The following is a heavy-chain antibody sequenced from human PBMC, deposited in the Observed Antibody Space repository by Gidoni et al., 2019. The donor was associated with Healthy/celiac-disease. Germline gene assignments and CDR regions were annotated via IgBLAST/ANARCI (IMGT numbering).Heavy chain of an antibody. D-gene: IGHD6-19*01. CDR3: AKDRPPNYSSGWSRAFDI. CDR1: GFTFSSYA. J-gene: IGHJ3*02. CDR2: ISGSGGST. Sequence: EVQLLESGGGLVQPGGSLRLSCAASGFTFSSYAMSWVRQAPGKGLEWVSAISGSGGSTYYADSVKGRFTISRDNSKNTLYLQMNSLRAEDTAVYYCAKDRPPNYSSGWSRAFDIWGQGTMVTVSS. V-gene: IGHV3-23*01.